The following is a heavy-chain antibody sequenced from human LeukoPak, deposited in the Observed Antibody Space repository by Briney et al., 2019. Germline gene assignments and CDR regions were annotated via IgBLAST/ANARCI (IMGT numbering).Heavy chain of an antibody. CDR2: MYPNSGGT. D-gene: IGHD2-21*01. Sequence: ASVKVSCKASGYXFTGNYVHWVRQVPGQGLEWMGWMYPNSGGTNYAQKFQGRVTMTRDTSINTAYLDLSGLRYDDTAVYYCAREVWHYSQWGQGTLVTVSS. CDR1: GYXFTGNY. V-gene: IGHV1-2*02. CDR3: AREVWHYSQ. J-gene: IGHJ4*02.